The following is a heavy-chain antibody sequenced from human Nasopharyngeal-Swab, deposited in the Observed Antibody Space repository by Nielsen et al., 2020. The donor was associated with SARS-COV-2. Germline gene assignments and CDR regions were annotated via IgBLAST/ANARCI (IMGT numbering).Heavy chain of an antibody. V-gene: IGHV4-39*01. D-gene: IGHD1-7*01. Sequence: SETLSLTCTVSGCSISSSSYYWGWIRQPPGKGLEWIGSIYYSGSTYYNPSLKSRVTISVDTSKNQFSLKLSSVTAADTAVYYCATTRDNWNYATFDYWGQGTLVTVSS. CDR3: ATTRDNWNYATFDY. J-gene: IGHJ4*02. CDR1: GCSISSSSYY. CDR2: IYYSGST.